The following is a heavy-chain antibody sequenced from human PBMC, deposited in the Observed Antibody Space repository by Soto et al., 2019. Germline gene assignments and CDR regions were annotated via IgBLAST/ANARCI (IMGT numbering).Heavy chain of an antibody. J-gene: IGHJ4*02. V-gene: IGHV4-30-4*01. D-gene: IGHD4-17*01. CDR2: IYYSGST. CDR3: ARDRLYGDPFDY. CDR1: GGSISSGDYY. Sequence: KPSETLSLTCTVSGGSISSGDYYWSWIRQPPGKGLEWIGYIYYSGSTYYNPSLKSRVTISVETSKNQFSLKLSPVTAADTAVYYCARDRLYGDPFDYWGQGTLVTVSS.